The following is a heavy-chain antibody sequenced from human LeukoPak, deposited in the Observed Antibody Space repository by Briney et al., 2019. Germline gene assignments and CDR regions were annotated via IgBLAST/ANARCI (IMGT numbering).Heavy chain of an antibody. Sequence: GASVKVSCKASGYTFTGYYMHWVRQAPGQGLEWVGWINPNSGGTNYAQKFQGRVTMTRDTSISTAYMELSRLRSDDTAVYYCARGPYIVVVPAAFDPWGQGTLVTVSS. CDR2: INPNSGGT. D-gene: IGHD2-2*01. CDR1: GYTFTGYY. J-gene: IGHJ5*02. V-gene: IGHV1-2*02. CDR3: ARGPYIVVVPAAFDP.